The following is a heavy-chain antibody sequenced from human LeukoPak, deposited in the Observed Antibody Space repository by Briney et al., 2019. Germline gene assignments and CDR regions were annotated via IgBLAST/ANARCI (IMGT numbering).Heavy chain of an antibody. CDR1: GFTFSSYG. Sequence: GGSLRLSCAASGFTFSSYGMHWVRQAPGKGLEWVAVIWYDGSNKYYADSVKGRFTISRDNSKNTLYLQMNTLRAEDTAAYYCANDYRSGSFHDFWGQGTLVTVSS. J-gene: IGHJ4*02. CDR2: IWYDGSNK. V-gene: IGHV3-33*06. D-gene: IGHD3-10*01. CDR3: ANDYRSGSFHDF.